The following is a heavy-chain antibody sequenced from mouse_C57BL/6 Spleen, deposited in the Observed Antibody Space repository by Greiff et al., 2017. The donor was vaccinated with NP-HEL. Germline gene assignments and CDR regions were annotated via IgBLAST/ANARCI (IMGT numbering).Heavy chain of an antibody. CDR1: GYSITSGYY. Sequence: EVQLQESGPGLVKPSQSLSLTCSVTGYSITSGYYWNWIRQFPGNKLEWMGYISYDGSNNYNPSLKNRISITRDTSKNQFFLKLNSVTTEDTATYYFAREGSGYDYWGQGTTLTVSS. CDR3: AREGSGYDY. CDR2: ISYDGSN. V-gene: IGHV3-6*01. J-gene: IGHJ2*01. D-gene: IGHD3-2*02.